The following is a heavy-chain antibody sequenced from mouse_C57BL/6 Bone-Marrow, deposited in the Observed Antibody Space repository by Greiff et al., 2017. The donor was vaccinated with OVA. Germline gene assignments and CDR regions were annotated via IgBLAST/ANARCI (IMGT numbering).Heavy chain of an antibody. CDR1: GYSFTGYF. Sequence: VQLKQSGPELVKPGASVKISCKASGYSFTGYFMNWVMQSHGKSLEWIGRINPYNGDTFYNQKFKGKATLTVDKSSSSAHMALRSLTSEDSAVYSCARRSPFYWYFDVWGTGTTVTVSS. V-gene: IGHV1-20*01. D-gene: IGHD6-1*01. J-gene: IGHJ1*03. CDR3: ARRSPFYWYFDV. CDR2: INPYNGDT.